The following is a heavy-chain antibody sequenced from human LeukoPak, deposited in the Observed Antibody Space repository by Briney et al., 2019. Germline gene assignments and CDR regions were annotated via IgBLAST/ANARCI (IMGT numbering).Heavy chain of an antibody. D-gene: IGHD2-21*01. CDR2: IRIQAHGGTR. CDR3: TRHSRGPYYSFDS. CDR1: GFIFCDYG. Sequence: GGSLRLSCTGSGFIFCDYGINWVRQAPGKGLEWVGFIRIQAHGGTREYAASVKGRFTLSRDDSKNIAYLQMDSPKVEDTAVYFLTRHSRGPYYSFDSWGQGALVTVSS. J-gene: IGHJ5*01. V-gene: IGHV3-49*04.